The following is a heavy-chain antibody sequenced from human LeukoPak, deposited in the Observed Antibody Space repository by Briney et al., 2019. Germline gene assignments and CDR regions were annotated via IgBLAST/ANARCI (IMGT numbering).Heavy chain of an antibody. V-gene: IGHV1-2*02. CDR3: ARADSSGYYGVDY. J-gene: IGHJ4*02. CDR1: GYTFTSYA. D-gene: IGHD3-22*01. Sequence: ASVKVSCKASGYTFTSYAMNWVRQAPGQGLEWMGWINPNSGGTNYAQKFQGRVTMTRDTSISTAYMELGRLRSDDTAVYYCARADSSGYYGVDYWGQGTLVTVSS. CDR2: INPNSGGT.